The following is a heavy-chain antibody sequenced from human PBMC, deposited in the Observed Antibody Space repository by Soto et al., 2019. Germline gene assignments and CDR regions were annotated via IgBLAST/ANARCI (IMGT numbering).Heavy chain of an antibody. V-gene: IGHV3-30*04. Sequence: QVQLVESGGGVVQPGRSLRLSCAASGFTFSSYAVHWVRQAPGKGLDWVALISYDGRNKYYADSVKGRFTVSRDNSNSTLYLQMNSLRAEGTAVYFFARDLRHLRVERFLSGYSDLWGQGTLVTVSS. CDR1: GFTFSSYA. CDR3: ARDLRHLRVERFLSGYSDL. J-gene: IGHJ4*02. D-gene: IGHD3-3*01. CDR2: ISYDGRNK.